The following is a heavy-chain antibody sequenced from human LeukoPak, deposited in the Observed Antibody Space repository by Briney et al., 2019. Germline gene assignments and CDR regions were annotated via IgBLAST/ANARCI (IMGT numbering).Heavy chain of an antibody. CDR3: ARDFLHLGG. CDR1: GFTITSYN. J-gene: IGHJ3*01. CDR2: ITSGSDYI. D-gene: IGHD3-16*01. V-gene: IGHV3-21*01. Sequence: GGSLRLSCVASGFTITSYNMNWVRQAPGKGLEWVASITSGSDYIYYADSVKGRFTISRDNAKNTLYLQMSSLRAEDTAVYYCARDFLHLGGWGQGTMVTVSS.